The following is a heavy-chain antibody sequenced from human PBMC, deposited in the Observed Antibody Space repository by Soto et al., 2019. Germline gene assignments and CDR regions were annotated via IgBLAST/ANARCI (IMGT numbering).Heavy chain of an antibody. CDR1: GGDLTNSG. J-gene: IGHJ5*02. Sequence: QVHLVQSGAEMKKPGSSVKVSCKVSGGDLTNSGISWVRQAPGQGLEWMGGIFPLLAMVDYSQKFQGRVTIDEDDSTNTAYMDLGSQRSEDTAEYYCAQEHGAGFKSWGQGTLVIVSS. CDR3: AQEHGAGFKS. D-gene: IGHD1-26*01. V-gene: IGHV1-69*04. CDR2: IFPLLAMV.